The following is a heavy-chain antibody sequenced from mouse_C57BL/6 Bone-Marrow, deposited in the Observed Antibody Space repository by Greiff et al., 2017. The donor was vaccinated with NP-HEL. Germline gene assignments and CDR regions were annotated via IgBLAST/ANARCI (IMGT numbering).Heavy chain of an antibody. CDR3: ATHYDGYLYYAMDY. V-gene: IGHV1-74*01. Sequence: QVHVKQPGAELVKPGASVKVSCKASGYTFTSYWMHWVKQRPGQGLEWIGRIHPSDSDTNYNQKFKGKATLTVDKSSSTAYMQLSSLTSEDSAVYYCATHYDGYLYYAMDYWGQGTSVTVSS. J-gene: IGHJ4*01. CDR2: IHPSDSDT. D-gene: IGHD2-3*01. CDR1: GYTFTSYW.